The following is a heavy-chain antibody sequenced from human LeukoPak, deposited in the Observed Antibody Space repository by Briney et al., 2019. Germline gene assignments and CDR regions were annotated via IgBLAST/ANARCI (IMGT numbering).Heavy chain of an antibody. J-gene: IGHJ3*02. Sequence: PSETLSLTCTVSGGSISSGGYYWSWIRQHPGKGLEWIGYIYYSGSTYYNPSLKSRVTISVDTSKNQFSLKLSSVTAADTAVYYCARDLVDSGAFDIWGQGTMVTVSS. CDR1: GGSISSGGYY. V-gene: IGHV4-31*03. D-gene: IGHD1-26*01. CDR2: IYYSGST. CDR3: ARDLVDSGAFDI.